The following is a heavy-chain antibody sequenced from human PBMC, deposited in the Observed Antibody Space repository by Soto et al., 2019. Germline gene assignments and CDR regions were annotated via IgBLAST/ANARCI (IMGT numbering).Heavy chain of an antibody. CDR2: ITGSRSYI. CDR1: GFAFSTYS. Sequence: DVQVVESGGGLVKPGGSLRLSCAASGFAFSTYSMNWVRQAPGKGLEWVSSITGSRSYIYYADSGRGRFTISRDNARNSLYLQMHSLKADDTDVYFCARRVESLVAIDHWGRGTLVTVSS. D-gene: IGHD5-12*01. V-gene: IGHV3-21*06. J-gene: IGHJ5*02. CDR3: ARRVESLVAIDH.